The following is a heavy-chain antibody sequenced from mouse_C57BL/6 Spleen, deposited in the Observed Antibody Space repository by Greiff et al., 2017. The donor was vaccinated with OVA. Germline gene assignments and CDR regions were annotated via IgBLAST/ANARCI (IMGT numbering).Heavy chain of an antibody. Sequence: QVQLKQSGPELVKPGASVKISCKASGYAFSSSWMNWVKQRPGKGLEWIGRIYPGDGDTNYNGKFKGKATLTADKSSSTAYMQLSSLTSEDSAVYFCAREGYDGYLAPYYAMDYWGQGTSVTVSS. CDR2: IYPGDGDT. V-gene: IGHV1-82*01. CDR3: AREGYDGYLAPYYAMDY. CDR1: GYAFSSSW. D-gene: IGHD2-3*01. J-gene: IGHJ4*01.